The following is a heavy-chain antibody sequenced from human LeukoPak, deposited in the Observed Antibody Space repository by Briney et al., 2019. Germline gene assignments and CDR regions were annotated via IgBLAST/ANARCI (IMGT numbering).Heavy chain of an antibody. CDR2: INSDGSST. V-gene: IGHV3-74*01. D-gene: IGHD2-21*02. CDR3: TAIRPSFDY. J-gene: IGHJ4*02. Sequence: GGSLRLSCAASGFTFSSYAMSWVRQAPGKGLEWVSRINSDGSSTSYADSVKGRFTISRDNAKNTLYLQMSSLRAEDTAVYYCTAIRPSFDYWGQGTLVTVSS. CDR1: GFTFSSYA.